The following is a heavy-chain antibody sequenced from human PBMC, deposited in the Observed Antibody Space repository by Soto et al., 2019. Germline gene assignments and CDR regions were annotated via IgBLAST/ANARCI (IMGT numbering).Heavy chain of an antibody. CDR2: INPNSGGT. CDR3: ARSLIVVVSHAFDI. D-gene: IGHD3-22*01. J-gene: IGHJ3*02. Sequence: ASVKVSSKAPGYTFTGYYMHCVRQAPGQGLEWMGWINPNSGGTNYAQKFQGWVTMTRDTSISTAYMELSRLRSDDTAVYYCARSLIVVVSHAFDIWGQGTMVTVSS. CDR1: GYTFTGYY. V-gene: IGHV1-2*04.